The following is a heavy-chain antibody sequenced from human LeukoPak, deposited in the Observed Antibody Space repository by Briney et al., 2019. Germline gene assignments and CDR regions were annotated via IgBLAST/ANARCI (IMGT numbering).Heavy chain of an antibody. V-gene: IGHV3-15*04. J-gene: IGHJ4*02. Sequence: GGSLRLSCAASGFPFSNALMSWVRQAPGKGLEWVGRIETKSDGGTTVYAAPVKGRFTISRDDSKSTLYLQMNSLKTEDAAVYYCTTVLRYWGQGTLVTVSS. CDR3: TTVLRY. CDR1: GFPFSNAL. CDR2: IETKSDGGTT.